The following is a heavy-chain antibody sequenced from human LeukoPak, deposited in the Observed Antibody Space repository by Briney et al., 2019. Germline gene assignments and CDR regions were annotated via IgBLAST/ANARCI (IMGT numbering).Heavy chain of an antibody. D-gene: IGHD1-26*01. J-gene: IGHJ3*02. Sequence: PGGSLRLSCAASGFTFSSYSMNWVRQAPGKGLEWVSSISSSSSYIYYADSVKGRFTISRDNAKNSLYLQMNSLRAEDKAVYYCARAPSAEDTFDIWGQGTMVTVSS. V-gene: IGHV3-21*01. CDR2: ISSSSSYI. CDR3: ARAPSAEDTFDI. CDR1: GFTFSSYS.